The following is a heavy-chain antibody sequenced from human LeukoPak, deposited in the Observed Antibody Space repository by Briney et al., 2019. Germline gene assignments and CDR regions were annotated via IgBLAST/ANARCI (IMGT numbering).Heavy chain of an antibody. V-gene: IGHV3-30*03. CDR3: ARDRKKNGYNWDAFDI. CDR1: GFTFSSYG. J-gene: IGHJ3*02. CDR2: ISYDGSNK. Sequence: PGRSLRFSCSASGFTFSSYGMHWVRQAPGKGLEWVAVISYDGSNKDYTDSVKGRFTISRDNSKNTLYLQMNSLRAEDTAVYYCARDRKKNGYNWDAFDIWGQGTMVTVSS. D-gene: IGHD5-24*01.